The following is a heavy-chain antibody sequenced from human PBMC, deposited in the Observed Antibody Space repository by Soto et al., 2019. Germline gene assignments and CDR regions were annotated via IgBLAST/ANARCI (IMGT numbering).Heavy chain of an antibody. Sequence: QVQLQQWGAGLLKPSETLSLTCAVYGGSFSGYYWSWIRQPPGKGLEWIGEINHSGSTNYNPSRKSRVTISVDTSKNQFSLKLSSVTAADTAVYYCARTGYSSGWYKAAFDIWGQGTMVTVSS. D-gene: IGHD6-19*01. J-gene: IGHJ3*02. CDR2: INHSGST. CDR1: GGSFSGYY. CDR3: ARTGYSSGWYKAAFDI. V-gene: IGHV4-34*01.